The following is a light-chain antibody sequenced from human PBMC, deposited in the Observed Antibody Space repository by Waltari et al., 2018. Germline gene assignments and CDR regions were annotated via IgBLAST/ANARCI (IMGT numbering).Light chain of an antibody. CDR3: ATWDDSLEGMI. CDR2: AND. J-gene: IGLJ2*01. V-gene: IGLV1-44*01. CDR1: RSNIGGNT. Sequence: QSVLSQPTSASGTPGQRVTFSCSGSRSNIGGNTVNWYQQLPGTAPKLVMYANDQRPSGVPGRFSGSKSGTSASLAISGLQSEDEADYYCATWDDSLEGMIFGGGTKLTVL.